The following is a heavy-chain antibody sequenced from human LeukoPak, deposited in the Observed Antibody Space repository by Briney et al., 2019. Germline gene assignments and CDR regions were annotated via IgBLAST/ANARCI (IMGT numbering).Heavy chain of an antibody. V-gene: IGHV1-69*13. D-gene: IGHD3-9*01. CDR2: IIPIFGTA. Sequence: GASVKVSCKASGGTFSSYAISWVRQAPGQGLEWMGGIIPIFGTANYAQKFQGRVTITADESTSTAYMELSSLRSEDTAVYYCARGPGHYDILTGYHNPYYFDYWGQGTLVTVSS. J-gene: IGHJ4*02. CDR1: GGTFSSYA. CDR3: ARGPGHYDILTGYHNPYYFDY.